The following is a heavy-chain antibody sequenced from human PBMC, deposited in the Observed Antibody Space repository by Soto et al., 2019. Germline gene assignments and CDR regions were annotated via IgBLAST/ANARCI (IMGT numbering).Heavy chain of an antibody. J-gene: IGHJ3*01. CDR3: TKDTEWRGSYFNHAFDV. CDR2: ISWNSGII. CDR1: GFTFDDYA. V-gene: IGHV3-9*01. Sequence: EMQLVESGGGLVQPGRSLRLSCAASGFTFDDYAMHWVRQVPGKGLEWVSGISWNSGIIDYADSVKGRFTISRDSTKNSLYLQMNSLKPEDTALYYCTKDTEWRGSYFNHAFDVWGQGTMVSVSS. D-gene: IGHD1-26*01.